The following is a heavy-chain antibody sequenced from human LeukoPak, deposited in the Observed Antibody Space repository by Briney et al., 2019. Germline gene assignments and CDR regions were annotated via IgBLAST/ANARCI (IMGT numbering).Heavy chain of an antibody. CDR1: GGSFSVYY. V-gene: IGHV4-34*01. CDR2: INHSGST. J-gene: IGHJ4*02. D-gene: IGHD2-2*02. Sequence: SETLSLTCAVSGGSFSVYYWSWIRQPPGKGLEWIGEINHSGSTNYNPSLKSRVTISVDTSKNQFSLKLSSVTAADTAVYYCASRGYCSSTSCYRFDYWGQGTLVTVSS. CDR3: ASRGYCSSTSCYRFDY.